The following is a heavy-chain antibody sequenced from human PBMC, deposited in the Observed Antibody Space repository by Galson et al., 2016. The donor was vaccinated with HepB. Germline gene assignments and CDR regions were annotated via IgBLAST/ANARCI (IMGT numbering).Heavy chain of an antibody. V-gene: IGHV1-69*13. Sequence: SVKVSCKASGGTFSSYGISWVRQAPGQGLEWMGGIIPIFGTANYAQKFQGRVTITADESTSTAYMELSSLGSEGTAVYYCARDDDFWRFDPWGQGTLVTVSS. D-gene: IGHD3-3*01. CDR1: GGTFSSYG. J-gene: IGHJ5*02. CDR2: IIPIFGTA. CDR3: ARDDDFWRFDP.